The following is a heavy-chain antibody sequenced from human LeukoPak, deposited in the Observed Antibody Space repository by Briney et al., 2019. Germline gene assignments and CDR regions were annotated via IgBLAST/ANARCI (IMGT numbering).Heavy chain of an antibody. V-gene: IGHV3-74*01. J-gene: IGHJ5*02. Sequence: GGSLRLSCAASGFSFSSYWMHWVRQAPGKGLVWVSRSNGDGSNIRYADSVKGRFTISRDNAKNTLYLQMNSLRAGDTAVYFCARETSGSYSGDWLDRWGQGTLVTVSS. CDR2: SNGDGSNI. CDR3: ARETSGSYSGDWLDR. D-gene: IGHD1-26*01. CDR1: GFSFSSYW.